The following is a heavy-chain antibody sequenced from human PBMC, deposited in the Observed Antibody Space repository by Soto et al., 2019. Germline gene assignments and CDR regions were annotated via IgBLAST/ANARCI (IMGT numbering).Heavy chain of an antibody. CDR1: GGSISSYY. J-gene: IGHJ4*02. CDR2: IFYSGTT. Sequence: QVQLQESGPGLVKPSETLSLTCIVSGGSISSYYWSWIRQPPGKGLEWIGYIFYSGTTDYNPSLNRRFTISVVTSKNHFSLNLSSVTAADPALHFSARCYVSCIDYWGQRTLVTVSS. V-gene: IGHV4-59*08. CDR3: ARCYVSCIDY. D-gene: IGHD2-2*01.